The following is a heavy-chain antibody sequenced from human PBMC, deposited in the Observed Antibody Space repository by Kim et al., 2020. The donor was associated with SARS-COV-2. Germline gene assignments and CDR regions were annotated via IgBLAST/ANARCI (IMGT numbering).Heavy chain of an antibody. D-gene: IGHD3-3*01. V-gene: IGHV4-61*07. CDR3: GILDDFWSGYPHFDY. J-gene: IGHJ4*02. Sequence: PSLKSRVTISVDTSKNQFSLKLTSVTAADTAVYYCGILDDFWSGYPHFDYWGQGTLVTVSS.